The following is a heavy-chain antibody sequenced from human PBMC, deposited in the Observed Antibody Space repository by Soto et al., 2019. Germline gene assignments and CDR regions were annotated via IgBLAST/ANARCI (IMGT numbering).Heavy chain of an antibody. CDR2: ISAYNGNT. V-gene: IGHV1-18*01. CDR3: ARVRKTAIFGVVTDYYYYMDV. Sequence: GASVKVSCKASGYTFTSYGISWVRQAPGQGLEWMGWISAYNGNTNYAQKLQGRVTMTTDTSTSTAYMELRSLRSDDTAVYYCARVRKTAIFGVVTDYYYYMDVWGKGTKVTVSS. D-gene: IGHD3-3*01. J-gene: IGHJ6*03. CDR1: GYTFTSYG.